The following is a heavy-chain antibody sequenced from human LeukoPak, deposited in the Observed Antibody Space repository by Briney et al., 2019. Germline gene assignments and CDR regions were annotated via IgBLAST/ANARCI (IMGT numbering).Heavy chain of an antibody. V-gene: IGHV4-59*12. J-gene: IGHJ4*02. CDR3: ARGRADSSGWYYFDY. CDR1: GGSISSYY. Sequence: SETLSLTCTVSGGSISSYYWSWIRQPPGKGLEWIGYIYHSGSTYYNPSLKSRVTISVDRSKNQFSLKLSSVTAADTAVYYCARGRADSSGWYYFDYWGQGTLVTVSS. D-gene: IGHD3-22*01. CDR2: IYHSGST.